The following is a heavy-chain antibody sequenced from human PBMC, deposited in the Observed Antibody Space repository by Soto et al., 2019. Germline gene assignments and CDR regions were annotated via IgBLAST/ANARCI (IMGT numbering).Heavy chain of an antibody. CDR2: ISASDDST. Sequence: GGSMILSCGAAGFTFNTYFMSWVSQAPGKGLEWVSAISASDDSTIYADSVRGRFTIYRDNAENTLYLQMNSLRAEDTAVYYFARVEWGGVMVSCEYRGQGALVTGSS. J-gene: IGHJ1*01. CDR1: GFTFNTYF. V-gene: IGHV3-23*01. CDR3: ARVEWGGVMVSCEY. D-gene: IGHD3-16*01.